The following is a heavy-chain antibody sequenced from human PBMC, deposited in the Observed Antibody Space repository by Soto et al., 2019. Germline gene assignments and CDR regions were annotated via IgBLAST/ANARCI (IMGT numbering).Heavy chain of an antibody. CDR2: ISYDGSNK. J-gene: IGHJ5*02. CDR3: AKDWLWFGESTTNWFDP. D-gene: IGHD3-10*01. Sequence: QVQLVESGGGVVQPGRSLRLSCAASGFTFSSYGMHWVRQAPGKGLEWVAVISYDGSNKYYADSVKGRFTISRDNSKNTLYLQMNSLRAEDTAVYYCAKDWLWFGESTTNWFDPWGQGTLVTVSS. CDR1: GFTFSSYG. V-gene: IGHV3-30*18.